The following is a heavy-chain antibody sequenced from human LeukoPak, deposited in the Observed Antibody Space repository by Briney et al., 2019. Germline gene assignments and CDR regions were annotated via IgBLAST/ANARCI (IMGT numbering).Heavy chain of an antibody. CDR2: ITSSSSYI. CDR3: ARSRYDSSGYYFDY. D-gene: IGHD3-22*01. V-gene: IGHV3-21*03. J-gene: IGHJ4*02. Sequence: GGSLRLSCAASGFTFSSYTMNWVRQAPGKGPEWVSSITSSSSYIYYADSVKGRFTISRDNARNSLYLQMNSLRAEDTAVYYCARSRYDSSGYYFDYWGQGTLVTVSS. CDR1: GFTFSSYT.